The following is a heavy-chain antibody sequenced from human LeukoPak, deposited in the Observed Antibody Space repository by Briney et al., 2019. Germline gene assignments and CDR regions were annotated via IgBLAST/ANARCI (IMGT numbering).Heavy chain of an antibody. CDR2: IYYSGST. V-gene: IGHV4-59*01. CDR1: GGSISSYY. CDR3: ASSNGEYSSSRYFDY. D-gene: IGHD6-6*01. Sequence: SETLCLTCTVSGGSISSYYWSWIRQPPGKGLEWIGYIYYSGSTNYNPSLKSRVTISVDTSKNQFSLKLSSVTAADTAVYYCASSNGEYSSSRYFDYWGQGTLVTVSS. J-gene: IGHJ4*02.